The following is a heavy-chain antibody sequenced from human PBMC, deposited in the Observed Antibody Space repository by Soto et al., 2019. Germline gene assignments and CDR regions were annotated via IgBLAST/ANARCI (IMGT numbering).Heavy chain of an antibody. V-gene: IGHV3-23*01. J-gene: IGHJ4*02. CDR3: AKALYGGFTY. CDR1: GFTFSVYA. CDR2: ISGSGDST. Sequence: EVRLLESGGGLVQPGGSLRLSCAASGFTFSVYAMSWVRQAPGKGLEWVSGISGSGDSTHYADSVKGRFTVSRDNSKGMLYLQANGLRAEDTAIYYCAKALYGGFTYWGQGTVVTVSS. D-gene: IGHD3-10*01.